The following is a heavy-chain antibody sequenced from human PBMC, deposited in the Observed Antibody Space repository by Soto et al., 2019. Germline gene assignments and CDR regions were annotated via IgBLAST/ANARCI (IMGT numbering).Heavy chain of an antibody. D-gene: IGHD6-13*01. CDR2: ISGGGNDA. V-gene: IGHV3-23*01. CDR1: LFTFSSYA. Sequence: PVGSLRLSCAPSLFTFSSYAMSCVRHSPGKWLEWVSSISGGGNDAYYADSVKGRFAISRDNSQNTLYLQMSSLRADDTAVYYCARSRFLAPTDIESFDYWRQRALFPVPS. CDR3: ARSRFLAPTDIESFDY. J-gene: IGHJ4*02.